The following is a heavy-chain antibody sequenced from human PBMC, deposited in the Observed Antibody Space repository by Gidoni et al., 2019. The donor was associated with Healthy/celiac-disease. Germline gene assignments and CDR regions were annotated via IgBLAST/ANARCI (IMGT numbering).Heavy chain of an antibody. CDR3: ARVAGAKWSGDYYYGMDV. CDR2: INPNSGGT. V-gene: IGHV1-2*06. Sequence: QVQLVQSGAEVKKPGASVKVSCQASGYTFTGYYMHWVRQAPGQGLEWMGRINPNSGGTNYAQKFQGRVTMTRDTSISTAYMELSRLRSDDTAVYYCARVAGAKWSGDYYYGMDVWGQGTTVTVSS. J-gene: IGHJ6*02. D-gene: IGHD2-15*01. CDR1: GYTFTGYY.